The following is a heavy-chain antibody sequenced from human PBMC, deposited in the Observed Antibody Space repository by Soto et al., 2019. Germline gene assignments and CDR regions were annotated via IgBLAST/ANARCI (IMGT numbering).Heavy chain of an antibody. J-gene: IGHJ4*02. V-gene: IGHV3-23*01. Sequence: GGSLRLSCAASGFTFSDYYMSWIRQAPGKGLEWVSDISGSGGSTYYADSVKGRFTISRDNSKNTLYLQMNSLRAEDTAVYYCAKVRDLTIFGVVIIRYYFDYWGQGTLVTVSS. CDR3: AKVRDLTIFGVVIIRYYFDY. CDR2: ISGSGGST. CDR1: GFTFSDYY. D-gene: IGHD3-3*01.